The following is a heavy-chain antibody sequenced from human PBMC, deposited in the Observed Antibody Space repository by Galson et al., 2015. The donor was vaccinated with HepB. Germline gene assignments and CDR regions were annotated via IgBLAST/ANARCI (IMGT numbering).Heavy chain of an antibody. CDR3: ARGYPYSARFFDY. Sequence: SVKVSCKASAGTFSSYTISWVRQAPGQGLEWMGRIIPILGIANYAQKFQGRVTITADKSTSTAYMELGSLRSEDTAVYYCARGYPYSARFFDYWGQGTLVTVSS. CDR2: IIPILGIA. D-gene: IGHD5-18*01. V-gene: IGHV1-69*02. J-gene: IGHJ4*02. CDR1: AGTFSSYT.